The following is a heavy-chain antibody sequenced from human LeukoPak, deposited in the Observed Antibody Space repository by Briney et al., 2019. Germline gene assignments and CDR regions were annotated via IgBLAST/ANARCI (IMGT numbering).Heavy chain of an antibody. CDR1: GGSFSGYY. V-gene: IGHV4-34*01. D-gene: IGHD4-17*01. Sequence: SETLSLNCAVYGGSFSGYYWSWIRQPPGKGLEWIGEINHSGSTNYNPSLKSRVTISVDTSKNQFSLKLSSVTAADTAVYYCARYTVPQGAFDIWGQGTMVTVSS. J-gene: IGHJ3*02. CDR2: INHSGST. CDR3: ARYTVPQGAFDI.